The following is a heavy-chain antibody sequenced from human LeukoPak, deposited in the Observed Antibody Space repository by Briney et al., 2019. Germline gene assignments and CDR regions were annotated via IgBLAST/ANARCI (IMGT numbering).Heavy chain of an antibody. D-gene: IGHD3-22*01. V-gene: IGHV4-39*02. J-gene: IGHJ4*02. CDR1: GGSISWTSDY. CDR2: IDYSGTA. Sequence: SETLSLTCTVSGGSISWTSDYWGWIRQPPGMGLEWIGSIDYSGTAHYYPSLQSRVTISVDTSKNHFSLNLSSVTAADTAVYYCARDTRSYDSSGYYFFDFWGQGTLVTVSS. CDR3: ARDTRSYDSSGYYFFDF.